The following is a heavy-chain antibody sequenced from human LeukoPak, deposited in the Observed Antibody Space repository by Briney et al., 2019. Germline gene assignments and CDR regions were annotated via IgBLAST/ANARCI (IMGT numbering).Heavy chain of an antibody. Sequence: PGGSLRLSCAASGFTFTSYSMIWVRQAPGKGLEWVSSISSSGNYIYYADSVKGRFTISRDNARNSLYLQMNSLRAEDTAVYYCARGGRGTIIMIVVAALDYWGQGTLVTVSS. J-gene: IGHJ4*02. V-gene: IGHV3-21*01. CDR1: GFTFTSYS. CDR2: ISSSGNYI. D-gene: IGHD3-22*01. CDR3: ARGGRGTIIMIVVAALDY.